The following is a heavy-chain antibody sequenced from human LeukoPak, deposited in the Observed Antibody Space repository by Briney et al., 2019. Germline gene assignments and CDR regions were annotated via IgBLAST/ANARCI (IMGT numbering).Heavy chain of an antibody. Sequence: SSETLSLTCTVSGDPISSHSDYKWTWMLQPRGKGLEWIGYVYHNGNINYNPFLGSRLTISVDTSKNQFSLRLTSVTAADTAVYFCAREYSAFDHWGHGTLVTVSS. CDR3: AREYSAFDH. D-gene: IGHD4-11*01. CDR1: GDPISSHSDY. CDR2: VYHNGNI. J-gene: IGHJ4*01. V-gene: IGHV4-61*08.